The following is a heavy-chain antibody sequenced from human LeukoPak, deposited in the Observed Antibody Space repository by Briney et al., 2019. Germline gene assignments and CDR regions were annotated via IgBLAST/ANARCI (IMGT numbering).Heavy chain of an antibody. Sequence: ASVQFSCQASGYTFTCCYMHWVRPAPGQGLEWMGWINPNSGGTNYAQKFQGRVTMTRDTSISTAYMELSRLRSDDTAVYYCARERKYYWFDPWGQGTLVTVSS. D-gene: IGHD2/OR15-2a*01. V-gene: IGHV1-2*02. CDR1: GYTFTCCY. CDR2: INPNSGGT. J-gene: IGHJ5*02. CDR3: ARERKYYWFDP.